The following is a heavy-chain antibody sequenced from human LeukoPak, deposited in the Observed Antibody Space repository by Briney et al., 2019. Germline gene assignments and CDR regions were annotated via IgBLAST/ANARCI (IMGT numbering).Heavy chain of an antibody. CDR3: ARGTYSGSYAPFDY. CDR1: GGSISSYC. V-gene: IGHV4-59*01. D-gene: IGHD1-26*01. CDR2: IYYSGST. Sequence: PSETLFLACAVPGGSISSYCWSWIRQPPGKGLEWIGYIYYSGSTNYNPSLKSRVTISVDTYKTQFSLKLSSVTAADTAVYYCARGTYSGSYAPFDYWGQGTLVTVSS. J-gene: IGHJ4*02.